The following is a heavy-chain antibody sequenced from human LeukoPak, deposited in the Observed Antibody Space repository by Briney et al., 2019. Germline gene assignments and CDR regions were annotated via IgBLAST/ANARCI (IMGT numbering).Heavy chain of an antibody. CDR1: GGSISGYY. Sequence: PSETLSLTCTISGGSISGYYRSWIRQPPGKGLEWIGYIYYSGSTNYNPSLKSRVTISLDTSKNQFSLTLSSVTAADTAVYYCARTTSYDFWGHANDYWGQGTLVTVFS. CDR2: IYYSGST. CDR3: ARTTSYDFWGHANDY. J-gene: IGHJ4*02. V-gene: IGHV4-59*01. D-gene: IGHD3-3*01.